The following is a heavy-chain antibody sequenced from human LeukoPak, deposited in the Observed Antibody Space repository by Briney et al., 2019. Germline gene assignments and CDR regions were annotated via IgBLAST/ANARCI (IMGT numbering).Heavy chain of an antibody. CDR1: GGSISSGSYY. V-gene: IGHV4-61*02. J-gene: IGHJ4*01. D-gene: IGHD6-19*01. CDR2: IYTSGST. CDR3: ARASSSGRYADY. Sequence: SQTLSLTCTVSGGSISSGSYYWSWIRQPAGKGLEWIGRIYTSGSTNYNPSLKSRVTISIDTSKNQLSLKVSPVTAADTALYYCARASSSGRYADYWGHGILVTVSS.